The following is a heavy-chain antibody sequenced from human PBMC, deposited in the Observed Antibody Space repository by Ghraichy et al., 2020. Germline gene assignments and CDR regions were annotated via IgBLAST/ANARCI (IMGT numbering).Heavy chain of an antibody. D-gene: IGHD2/OR15-2a*01. V-gene: IGHV2-5*02. CDR2: IYWDDDE. CDR3: APFPPSH. CDR1: GFSLTTTGVA. Sequence: SGPTLVKPTETLTLTCTFSGFSLTTTGVAVGWVRQPTGKAPEWLAFIYWDDDERYSPSLKDRLSITKDTSRNEVVLTMTNMDPADTGTYYCAPFPPSHWGQGILVTVSS. J-gene: IGHJ4*02.